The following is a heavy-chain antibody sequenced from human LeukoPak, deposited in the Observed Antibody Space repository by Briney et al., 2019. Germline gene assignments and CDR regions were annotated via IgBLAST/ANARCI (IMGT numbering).Heavy chain of an antibody. Sequence: SETLSLTCTVSGGSISSYYWSWIRQPPGTGLEWIGYIYYSGSTNYNPSLKSRVTISVDTSKNQFSLKLSSVTAADTAVYYCARDVSSGWSFFDYWGQGTLVTVSS. CDR3: ARDVSSGWSFFDY. CDR1: GGSISSYY. CDR2: IYYSGST. D-gene: IGHD6-19*01. J-gene: IGHJ4*02. V-gene: IGHV4-59*01.